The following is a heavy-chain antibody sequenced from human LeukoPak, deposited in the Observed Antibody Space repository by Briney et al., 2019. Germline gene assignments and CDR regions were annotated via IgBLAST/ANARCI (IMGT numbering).Heavy chain of an antibody. V-gene: IGHV3-48*03. D-gene: IGHD3-9*01. J-gene: IGHJ6*03. CDR3: ARGNVLRYFDWAHAPYYMDV. CDR2: ISSSGSTI. Sequence: GGSLRLSCAASGFTFSSYAMSWVRQAPGKGLEWVSYISSSGSTIYYADSVKGRFTISRDNAKNSLYLQMNSLRAEDTAVYYCARGNVLRYFDWAHAPYYMDVWGKGTTVTISS. CDR1: GFTFSSYA.